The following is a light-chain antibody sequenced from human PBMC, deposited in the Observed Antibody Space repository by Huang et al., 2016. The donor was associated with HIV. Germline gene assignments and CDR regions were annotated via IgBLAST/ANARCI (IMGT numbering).Light chain of an antibody. CDR1: QGVHNSY. CDR2: GAS. Sequence: EIVLTQSPVTLSLSPGEGASLSCRASQGVHNSYLAWYQQKPGQAPSLLIFGASNSATGVPHRFRGSESGTDFTLTISGLDPEDFAVYYCQQYGTLPYTFGQGTKLEI. J-gene: IGKJ2*01. V-gene: IGKV3-20*01. CDR3: QQYGTLPYT.